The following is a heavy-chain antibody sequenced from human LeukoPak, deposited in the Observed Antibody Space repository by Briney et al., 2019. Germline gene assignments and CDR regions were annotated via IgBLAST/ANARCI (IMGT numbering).Heavy chain of an antibody. CDR2: ISYDGSNK. V-gene: IGHV3-30*03. CDR3: ARDRVTYYGSGSYYNQHYYYYDGMDV. CDR1: GFTFSSYG. Sequence: GGSLKLSCAASGFTFSSYGMHWVRQDPGKGLEWVAVISYDGSNKYYADFVKGRFTISRDNSKNTLYLQMNSLRAEDTAVYYCARDRVTYYGSGSYYNQHYYYYDGMDVWGQGTTVTVSS. J-gene: IGHJ6*02. D-gene: IGHD3-10*01.